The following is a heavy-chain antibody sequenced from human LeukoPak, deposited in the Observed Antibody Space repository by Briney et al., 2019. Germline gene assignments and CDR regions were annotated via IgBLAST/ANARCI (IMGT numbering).Heavy chain of an antibody. D-gene: IGHD5-18*01. J-gene: IGHJ4*02. CDR1: GYTFTNYY. CDR3: AREIGPRQLHLWGSAFDY. Sequence: GASVKVSCEASGYTFTNYYMHWVRQAPGQGLEWMGIINPSDGKTSYAQKFQGRVTMTRDTSTSTVYMELGSLRSEDTAVYYCAREIGPRQLHLWGSAFDYWGQGTLVTVSS. V-gene: IGHV1-46*01. CDR2: INPSDGKT.